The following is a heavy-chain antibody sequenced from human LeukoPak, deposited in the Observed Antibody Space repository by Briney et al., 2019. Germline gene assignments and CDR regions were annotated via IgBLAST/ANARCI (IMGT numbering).Heavy chain of an antibody. D-gene: IGHD6-19*01. Sequence: PGGSLRLSCAASGFTFSNYAMNWVRQAPGKGLEWVSAITGSGGTTYYADSTKGRFTISRDNSKNTLYLQMNSLRAEDTAVYYCASISTVAGTGLDYWGQGTLVTVSS. J-gene: IGHJ4*02. CDR2: ITGSGGTT. CDR1: GFTFSNYA. V-gene: IGHV3-23*01. CDR3: ASISTVAGTGLDY.